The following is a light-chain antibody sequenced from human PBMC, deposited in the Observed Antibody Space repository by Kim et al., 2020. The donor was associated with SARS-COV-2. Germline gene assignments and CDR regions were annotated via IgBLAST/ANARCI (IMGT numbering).Light chain of an antibody. V-gene: IGLV2-8*01. CDR2: EVT. CDR1: SSDFGTFNY. CDR3: SSYAGRNNVV. Sequence: GQAVTISSTGTSSDFGTFNYVSWYQQHPGKAPKLMISEVTKRPSGVPDRFSGSKSGNAASLTVSGLQAEDEADYYCSSYAGRNNVVFGGGTKLTVL. J-gene: IGLJ2*01.